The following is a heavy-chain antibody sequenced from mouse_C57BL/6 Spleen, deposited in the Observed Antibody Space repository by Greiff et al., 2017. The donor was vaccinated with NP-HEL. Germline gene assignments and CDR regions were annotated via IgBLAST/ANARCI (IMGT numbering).Heavy chain of an antibody. CDR3: ARNWDVGWYFDV. CDR1: GFTFSDYY. CDR2: ISNGGGST. J-gene: IGHJ1*03. V-gene: IGHV5-12*01. D-gene: IGHD4-1*01. Sequence: DVHLVESGGGLVQPGGSLKLSCAASGFTFSDYYMYWVRQTPEKRLEWVAYISNGGGSTYYPDTVKGRFTISRDNAKNTLYLQMSRLKSEDTAMYYCARNWDVGWYFDVWGTGTTVTVSS.